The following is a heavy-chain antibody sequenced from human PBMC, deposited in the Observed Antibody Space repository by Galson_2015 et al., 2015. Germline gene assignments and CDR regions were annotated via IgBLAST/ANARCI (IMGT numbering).Heavy chain of an antibody. CDR1: GYTFSTYY. CDR2: INPSGSST. CDR3: TTLSNSGVY. V-gene: IGHV1-46*03. Sequence: SVKVSCKASGYTFSTYYIHWVRQAPGQGLEWMGKINPSGSSTTYAQKLQGRVTVTRDTSTHTIYMEMSGLRPEDTAVYYCTTLSNSGVYWGQGTLVTVSS. J-gene: IGHJ4*02. D-gene: IGHD4-11*01.